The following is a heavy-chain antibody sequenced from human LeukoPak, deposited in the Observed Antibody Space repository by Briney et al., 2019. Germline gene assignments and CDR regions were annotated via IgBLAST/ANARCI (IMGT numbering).Heavy chain of an antibody. CDR2: INPSGGST. CDR1: GYPFTSYY. CDR3: ARDGIWNVY. Sequence: ASVKVSCXASGYPFTSYYMHWVRQARGQGLEWMGIINPSGGSTSYAQKFQGRVTMTRDTSTSTVYMELSSLRSVDTAVYYCARDGIWNVYWGQGTLVTVSS. J-gene: IGHJ4*02. D-gene: IGHD2-15*01. V-gene: IGHV1-46*01.